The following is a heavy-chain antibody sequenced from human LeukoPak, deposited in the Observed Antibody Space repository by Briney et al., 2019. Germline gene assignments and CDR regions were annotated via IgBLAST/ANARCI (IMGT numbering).Heavy chain of an antibody. CDR1: GYTFTNYD. V-gene: IGHV1-8*03. Sequence: ASVKVSCKASGYTFTNYDIRWVRKATGQGVGGMGWMNPYSGNTGYAQKFQGRVTITRNTSISTAYMELSSLRSEDTAVYYCARTGPGYYYGSGSYPFDPWGQGTLVTVSS. CDR2: MNPYSGNT. CDR3: ARTGPGYYYGSGSYPFDP. J-gene: IGHJ5*02. D-gene: IGHD3-10*01.